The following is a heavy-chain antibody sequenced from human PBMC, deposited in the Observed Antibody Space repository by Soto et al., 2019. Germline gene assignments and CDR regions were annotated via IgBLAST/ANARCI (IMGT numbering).Heavy chain of an antibody. V-gene: IGHV1-46*01. CDR3: ARDYDRSGYPRYYFDY. CDR1: GDTFSFYT. J-gene: IGHJ4*02. D-gene: IGHD3-22*01. Sequence: ASVKVSCKASGDTFSFYTINWVRQAPGQGLEWKGKNNPSGGSKSYAQKNQGRVTMTRDTSTSTVYMELSCLRSEDTAVYYCARDYDRSGYPRYYFDYWGQGTLVTVSS. CDR2: NNPSGGSK.